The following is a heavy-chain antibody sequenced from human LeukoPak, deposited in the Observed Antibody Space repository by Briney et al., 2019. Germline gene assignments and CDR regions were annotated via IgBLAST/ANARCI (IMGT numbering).Heavy chain of an antibody. CDR2: VRYDGSNE. V-gene: IGHV3-30*02. Sequence: PGGSLRLSCAASGFVFSDYGMHGVRQAPGKGLEWVAFVRYDGSNEYYVGSVKGRFTISRDNSKNTLYLQMNSLRAEDTAVYSCAKESGSGYQSEGRKYWGLGTLVTVSS. J-gene: IGHJ4*02. CDR1: GFVFSDYG. CDR3: AKESGSGYQSEGRKY. D-gene: IGHD5-12*01.